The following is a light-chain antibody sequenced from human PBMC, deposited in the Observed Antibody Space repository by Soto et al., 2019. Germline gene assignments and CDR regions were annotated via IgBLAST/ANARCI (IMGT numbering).Light chain of an antibody. J-gene: IGKJ5*01. Sequence: ESQMTKSPSSLSTSVGGPGNITRRASQSISRYLNWYKKKPGKDTKLLIYAASSLQRGVPSRFSGIESGTGFTLTLSSLQPEDWTTDDGQQKYNTLITFGQGTRLEIK. CDR3: QQKYNTLIT. CDR2: AAS. V-gene: IGKV1-39*01. CDR1: QSISRY.